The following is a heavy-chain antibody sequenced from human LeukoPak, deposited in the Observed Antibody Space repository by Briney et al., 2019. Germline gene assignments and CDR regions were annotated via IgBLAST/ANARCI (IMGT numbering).Heavy chain of an antibody. CDR3: ARDREHIVLLPGAKRKTWYFDY. V-gene: IGHV4-34*01. J-gene: IGHJ4*02. CDR1: GGSFIGFH. CDR2: INHSGST. D-gene: IGHD2-2*01. Sequence: SETLSLTCAVYGGSFIGFHWNWIRQPPGKGLEWIGDINHSGSTNYNPSLTSRVTISVDPSKNQFSLNLSSVTAADTAVYYCARDREHIVLLPGAKRKTWYFDYWGQGTLVTVSS.